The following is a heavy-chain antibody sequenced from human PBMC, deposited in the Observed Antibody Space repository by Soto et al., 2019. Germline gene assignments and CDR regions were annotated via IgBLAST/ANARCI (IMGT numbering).Heavy chain of an antibody. V-gene: IGHV1-69*02. D-gene: IGHD2-15*01. Sequence: QVQLVQSGAAVKKSGSSVKVSCKASGGTFSSYTISWVRQAPGQGLEWMGRIIPILGIANYAQKFQGRVTITADKSTSTAYMELSSLRSEDTAVYYCARGGGSDYYGMDVWGQGTTVTVSS. CDR3: ARGGGSDYYGMDV. CDR2: IIPILGIA. J-gene: IGHJ6*02. CDR1: GGTFSSYT.